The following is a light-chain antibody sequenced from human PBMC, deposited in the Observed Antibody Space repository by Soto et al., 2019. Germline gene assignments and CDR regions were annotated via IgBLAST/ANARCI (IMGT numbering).Light chain of an antibody. J-gene: IGLJ2*01. Sequence: QSVLTQPPSASGTPGQRVTISCSGSSSNIGSNYVYWYQQLPGTAPKLLIDRNNQRPSGGPDRLSGSKSGTSASLAISGLRSEDEADYYCAAWDDSLSGHVVFGGGTKLTLL. CDR1: SSNIGSNY. CDR3: AAWDDSLSGHVV. CDR2: RNN. V-gene: IGLV1-47*01.